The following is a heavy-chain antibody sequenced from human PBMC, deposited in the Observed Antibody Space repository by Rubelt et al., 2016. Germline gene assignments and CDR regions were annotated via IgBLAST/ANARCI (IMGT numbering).Heavy chain of an antibody. Sequence: QLQLQESGPGLVKPSETLSLTCTVSGGSISSSSYHWGWIRQPPGKGLEWIGTIYYIWSTYYNPSLKTRDSISVDTSKNQSSLKLTSVTAAETAVYDCARRIAVAGGWFDPWGQGTLVTVSS. CDR2: IYYIWST. CDR1: GGSISSSSYH. V-gene: IGHV4-39*01. D-gene: IGHD6-13*01. J-gene: IGHJ5*02. CDR3: ARRIAVAGGWFDP.